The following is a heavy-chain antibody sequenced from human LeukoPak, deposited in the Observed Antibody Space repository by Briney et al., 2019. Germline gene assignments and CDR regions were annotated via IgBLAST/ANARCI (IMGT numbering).Heavy chain of an antibody. Sequence: GGSLRLSCAASGFTFSSYSMNWVRQAPGKGLERVSSISSSSSYIYYADSVKGRFTISRDNAKNSLYLQMNSLRAEDTAVYYCARDLDLGYCSGGSCPGFDYWGQGTPVTVSS. CDR3: ARDLDLGYCSGGSCPGFDY. J-gene: IGHJ4*02. CDR2: ISSSSSYI. CDR1: GFTFSSYS. D-gene: IGHD2-15*01. V-gene: IGHV3-21*01.